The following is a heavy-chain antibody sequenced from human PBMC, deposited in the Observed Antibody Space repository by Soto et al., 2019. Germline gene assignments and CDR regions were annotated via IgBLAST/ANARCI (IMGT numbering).Heavy chain of an antibody. D-gene: IGHD3-10*01. CDR2: IYPGDSDT. CDR3: ARRITTVRGVRNYFDY. Sequence: GESLKISCKGSGYSFTSYWIGWVRQMPGKGLEWMGIIYPGDSDTRYSPSFQGQVTISADRSISTAYLQWSSLKASDTAMYYCARRITTVRGVRNYFDYWGQGTLVTVSS. CDR1: GYSFTSYW. V-gene: IGHV5-51*01. J-gene: IGHJ4*02.